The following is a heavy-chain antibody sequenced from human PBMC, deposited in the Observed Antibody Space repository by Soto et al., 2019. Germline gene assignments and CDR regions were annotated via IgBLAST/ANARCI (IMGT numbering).Heavy chain of an antibody. Sequence: GGSLRLSCAASGFTFSNYAMSWVRQSPGMGLEWVSTLGVRSTYYADSVKGRFTISRDNSNDALYLQMNSLRVGDTAVYYCAKGTHVKTPGKRAFDVWGQGTMVTVSS. V-gene: IGHV3-23*01. D-gene: IGHD2-15*01. J-gene: IGHJ3*01. CDR2: LGVRST. CDR1: GFTFSNYA. CDR3: AKGTHVKTPGKRAFDV.